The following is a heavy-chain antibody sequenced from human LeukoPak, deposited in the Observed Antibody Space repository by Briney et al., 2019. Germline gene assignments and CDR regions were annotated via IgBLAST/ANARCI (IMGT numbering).Heavy chain of an antibody. Sequence: ASVKVSCNVSGYTFTDYYIHWVRQAPGQGPEWMGWINPNSGGTNYAQKFQGRVTMTRDTSISAAYMELSSLRSDDTAVYYCASPSYQTETYNYFDYSGQGTLVTVSS. J-gene: IGHJ4*02. CDR3: ASPSYQTETYNYFDY. V-gene: IGHV1-2*02. D-gene: IGHD2-21*02. CDR1: GYTFTDYY. CDR2: INPNSGGT.